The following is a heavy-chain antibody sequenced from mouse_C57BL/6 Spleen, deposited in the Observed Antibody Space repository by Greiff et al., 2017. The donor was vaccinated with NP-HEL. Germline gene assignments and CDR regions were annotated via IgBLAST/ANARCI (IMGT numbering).Heavy chain of an antibody. J-gene: IGHJ4*01. V-gene: IGHV1-19*01. Sequence: EVQLQQSGPVLVKPGASVKMSCKASGYTFTDYYMNWVKQSHGKSLEWIGVINPYNGGTSYNQKFKGKATLTVDKSSSTAYMELNSLTSEDSAVYYCASVGDYDGDAMDYWGQGTSVTVSS. CDR2: INPYNGGT. D-gene: IGHD2-4*01. CDR3: ASVGDYDGDAMDY. CDR1: GYTFTDYY.